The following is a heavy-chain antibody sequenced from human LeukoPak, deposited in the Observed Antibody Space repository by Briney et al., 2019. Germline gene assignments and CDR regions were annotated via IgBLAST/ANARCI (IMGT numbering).Heavy chain of an antibody. CDR1: GFTFSSYA. CDR2: ISGSGGST. J-gene: IGHJ6*02. D-gene: IGHD3-9*01. Sequence: SGGSLRLSCAASGFTFSSYAMSWVRQAPGKELEWVSAISGSGGSTYYADSVKGRFTISRDNSKNTLYLQMNSLRAEDTAVYYCAKDLIGTYYDILTGYFTYGMDVWGQGTTVTVSS. CDR3: AKDLIGTYYDILTGYFTYGMDV. V-gene: IGHV3-23*01.